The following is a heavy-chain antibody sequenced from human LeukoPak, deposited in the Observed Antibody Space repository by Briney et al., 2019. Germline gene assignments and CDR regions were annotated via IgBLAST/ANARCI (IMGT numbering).Heavy chain of an antibody. D-gene: IGHD6-19*01. Sequence: ASVKVSCKASGYTFTSYDINWVRQATGQGLEWMGWMNPNSGNTGYAQKFQGRVTMTRNTSISTAYMELSSLRSEDTAVYYCAKPLSGWFLGAFDIWGQGTMVTVSS. CDR2: MNPNSGNT. V-gene: IGHV1-8*01. CDR3: AKPLSGWFLGAFDI. J-gene: IGHJ3*02. CDR1: GYTFTSYD.